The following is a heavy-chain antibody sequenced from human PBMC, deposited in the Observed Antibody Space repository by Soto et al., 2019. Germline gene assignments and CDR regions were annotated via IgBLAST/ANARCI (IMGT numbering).Heavy chain of an antibody. V-gene: IGHV1-3*01. Sequence: ASVKVSCKASGYTFTSYAMHWVRQAPGQRLEWMGWINAGNGNTKYSQKFQGRVTITRDTSASTAYMELSSLRSEDTAVYYCARGPWELGYYYGMDVWGQGTTVTVSS. CDR2: INAGNGNT. CDR1: GYTFTSYA. J-gene: IGHJ6*02. D-gene: IGHD1-26*01. CDR3: ARGPWELGYYYGMDV.